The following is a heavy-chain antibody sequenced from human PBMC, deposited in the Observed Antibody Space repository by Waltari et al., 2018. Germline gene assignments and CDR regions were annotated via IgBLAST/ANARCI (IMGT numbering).Heavy chain of an antibody. D-gene: IGHD6-13*01. J-gene: IGHJ4*02. CDR1: GFTFNDYY. V-gene: IGHV3-11*06. Sequence: QVQLVESGGGLVKPGGSLRLSCSASGFTFNDYYMNWIRQAPGKGLECIAYISTTTYTNYADSMKCRFTISRDNDKNSLYLQMNFLRDDDTAVYYCARDRYSSNWFLDYWGQGILVTVSS. CDR3: ARDRYSSNWFLDY. CDR2: ISTTTYT.